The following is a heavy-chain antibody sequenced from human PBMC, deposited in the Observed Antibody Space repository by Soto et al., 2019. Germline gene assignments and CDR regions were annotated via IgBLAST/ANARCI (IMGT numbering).Heavy chain of an antibody. J-gene: IGHJ6*02. D-gene: IGHD5-18*01. CDR2: INHRGST. CDR3: ARVSRIQLWFPSHYSDMDV. V-gene: IGHV4-34*01. Sequence: AETLSLTCAVYGGSFMGYYWSWIRQPPGKVLAGMWDINHRGSTNYNPSLKSGVTISVDTSKNQFSLKLSSVTAADTAVYYCARVSRIQLWFPSHYSDMDVWGQGSTVIVSS. CDR1: GGSFMGYY.